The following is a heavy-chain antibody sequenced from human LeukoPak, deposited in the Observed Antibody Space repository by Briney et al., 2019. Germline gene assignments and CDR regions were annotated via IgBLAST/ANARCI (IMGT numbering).Heavy chain of an antibody. CDR2: IYYSGST. Sequence: SETLSLTCTVSGGSISSSSYYWGWIRQPSGKGLEWIGSIYYSGSTYYNPSLKSRVTISVDTSKNQFSLKLSSVTAADTAVYYCARSQKVLLWFGELTAFDYWGQGTLVTVSS. J-gene: IGHJ4*02. D-gene: IGHD3-10*01. CDR1: GGSISSSSYY. CDR3: ARSQKVLLWFGELTAFDY. V-gene: IGHV4-39*07.